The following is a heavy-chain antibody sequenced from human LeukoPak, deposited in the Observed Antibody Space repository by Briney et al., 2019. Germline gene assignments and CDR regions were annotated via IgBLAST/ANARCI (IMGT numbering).Heavy chain of an antibody. D-gene: IGHD3-22*01. Sequence: GGSLRLSCAASGFTFSSYGMHWVRQAPGKGLEWVAVISYDGSNKYYADSVKGRFTISRDNSKNTLYLQMNSLRAEDTAVYYCAKILHYYDSSGYYYDDAFDIWGQGTMVTVSS. J-gene: IGHJ3*02. CDR1: GFTFSSYG. CDR3: AKILHYYDSSGYYYDDAFDI. V-gene: IGHV3-30*18. CDR2: ISYDGSNK.